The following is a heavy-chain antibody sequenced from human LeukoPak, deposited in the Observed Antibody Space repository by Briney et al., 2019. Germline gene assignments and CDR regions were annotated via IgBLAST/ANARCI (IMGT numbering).Heavy chain of an antibody. CDR1: GGSISSSSYY. J-gene: IGHJ5*02. D-gene: IGHD3-16*02. Sequence: SETLSLTCTVSGGSISSSSYYWGWIRQPPGKGLEWIGSIYYSGSTYYNPSLKSRVTISVDTSKNQFSLKLSSVTAADTAVYYCARQNKIMITFGGVIVNWFDPWGQGTLVTVS. V-gene: IGHV4-39*01. CDR2: IYYSGST. CDR3: ARQNKIMITFGGVIVNWFDP.